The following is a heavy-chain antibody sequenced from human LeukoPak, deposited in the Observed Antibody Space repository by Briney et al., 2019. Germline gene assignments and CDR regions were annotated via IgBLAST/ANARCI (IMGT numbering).Heavy chain of an antibody. V-gene: IGHV3-23*01. CDR3: AGFGVGPGHPTRYCYYGMDV. Sequence: HPGGSLRLSCAASGFTFSSYAMSWVRQAPGKGLEWVSAISGSGGSTYYADSVKGRFTISRDNSKNTLYLQMNSLRAEDTAVYYCAGFGVGPGHPTRYCYYGMDVWGQGTTVTVSS. CDR2: ISGSGGST. D-gene: IGHD3-3*01. CDR1: GFTFSSYA. J-gene: IGHJ6*02.